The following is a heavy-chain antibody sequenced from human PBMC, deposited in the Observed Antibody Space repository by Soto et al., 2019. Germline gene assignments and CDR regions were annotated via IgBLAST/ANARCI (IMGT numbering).Heavy chain of an antibody. CDR2: VYYSGST. CDR3: ARHQYYYDSSGYTLDY. J-gene: IGHJ4*02. CDR1: GGSVSSSTYY. Sequence: LSLTCTVSGGSVSSSTYYWGWIRQPPGKGLEWIGSVYYSGSTYYNPSLKSRVTISVDTSNNQFSLKLNSVTAADTAVYYCARHQYYYDSSGYTLDYWGQGTLVTVSS. V-gene: IGHV4-39*01. D-gene: IGHD3-22*01.